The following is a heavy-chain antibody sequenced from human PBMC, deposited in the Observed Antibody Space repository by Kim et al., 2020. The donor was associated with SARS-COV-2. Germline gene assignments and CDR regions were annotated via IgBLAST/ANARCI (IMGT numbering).Heavy chain of an antibody. Sequence: SETLSLTCTVSGGSISSGGYYWSWIRQHPGKGLEWIGYIYYSGSTYYNPSLKSRVTISVDTSKNQFSLKLSSVTAADTAVYYCASIDLIQLCCDYWGQGTLVTVSS. V-gene: IGHV4-31*03. CDR3: ASIDLIQLCCDY. D-gene: IGHD5-18*01. CDR2: IYYSGST. CDR1: GGSISSGGYY. J-gene: IGHJ4*02.